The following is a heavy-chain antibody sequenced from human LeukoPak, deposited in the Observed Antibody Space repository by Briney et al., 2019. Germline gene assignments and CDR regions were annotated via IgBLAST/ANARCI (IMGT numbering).Heavy chain of an antibody. CDR3: ARGGTTVLSPSWDY. D-gene: IGHD4-23*01. V-gene: IGHV1-46*01. CDR2: MNPRGGST. Sequence: ASVKVSCKPSVYTFASYYMHWVRQAPGQGLEWMGIMNPRGGSTGYAQKVQGRVTMTRDTSTSTVYMQLSSLRSEDTAVYYCARGGTTVLSPSWDYWGQGTLVTVSS. CDR1: VYTFASYY. J-gene: IGHJ4*02.